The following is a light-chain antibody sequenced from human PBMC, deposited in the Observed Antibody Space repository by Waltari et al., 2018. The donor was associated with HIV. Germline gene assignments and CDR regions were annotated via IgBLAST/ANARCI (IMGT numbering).Light chain of an antibody. V-gene: IGKV3D-15*03. Sequence: EIVMTQSPATQSVSPGERATLSCRASQSVSSNLAWYQQKPGQAPRLLIYGASIRATGIPARFSGSGAGTEFTLTISILQSEDFAVDYCQQYNNWPPWTFGQGTKVEIK. CDR1: QSVSSN. CDR2: GAS. CDR3: QQYNNWPPWT. J-gene: IGKJ1*01.